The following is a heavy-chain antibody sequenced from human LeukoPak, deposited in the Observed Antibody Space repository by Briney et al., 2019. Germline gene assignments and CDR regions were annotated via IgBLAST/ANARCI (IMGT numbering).Heavy chain of an antibody. CDR3: ARLFGRWLHTYYYGMDV. V-gene: IGHV1-69*13. J-gene: IGHJ6*02. CDR2: IIPIFGTA. D-gene: IGHD4-23*01. Sequence: ASVKVSCKASGGTFSSYAISWVRQAPGQGLEWMGGIIPIFGTANYAQKFQGRVTITADVSTSTAYMELSSLRSEDTAVYYCARLFGRWLHTYYYGMDVWGQGTTVTVSS. CDR1: GGTFSSYA.